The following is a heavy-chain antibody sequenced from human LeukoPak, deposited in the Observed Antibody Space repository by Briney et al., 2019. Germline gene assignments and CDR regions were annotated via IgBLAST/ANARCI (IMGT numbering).Heavy chain of an antibody. J-gene: IGHJ4*02. Sequence: ASVKVSCKASGYTFTSNNINWVRQAPGQGLEWMGWMDPNSADTAYAQKFQGRVAMTRDTSISTAYVELSSLRSDDTAVYYCARADTSGWFVDYWGQGTLVTVSS. CDR2: MDPNSADT. V-gene: IGHV1-8*01. CDR3: ARADTSGWFVDY. D-gene: IGHD6-19*01. CDR1: GYTFTSNN.